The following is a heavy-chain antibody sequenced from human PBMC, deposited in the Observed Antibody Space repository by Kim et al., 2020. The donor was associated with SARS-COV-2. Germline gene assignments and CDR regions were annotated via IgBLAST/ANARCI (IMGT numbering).Heavy chain of an antibody. J-gene: IGHJ4*02. D-gene: IGHD4-4*01. CDR1: GYTFTDYH. CDR2: INPSIGST. V-gene: IGHV1-46*01. Sequence: ASVKVSCKASGYTFTDYHIHWVRQAPGQGLEWMGIINPSIGSTRYAQSFQGRVTMTRDTSTSTVYMDLSSLRSEDTAVYYCARVVYSNQGFDYWGQGTLVTVSP. CDR3: ARVVYSNQGFDY.